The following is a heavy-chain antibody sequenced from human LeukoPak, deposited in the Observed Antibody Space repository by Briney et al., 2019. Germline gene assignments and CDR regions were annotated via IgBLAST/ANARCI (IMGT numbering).Heavy chain of an antibody. CDR3: AKDLVVSLSIDY. Sequence: GGSLRLSCAASGFTFSSYAMHWVRQAPGKGLEWVAFIRYDGSNKYYADSVKGRFTISRDNSKNTLYLQMNSLRAEDTAVYYCAKDLVVSLSIDYWGQGTLVTVSS. V-gene: IGHV3-30*02. CDR2: IRYDGSNK. CDR1: GFTFSSYA. J-gene: IGHJ4*02. D-gene: IGHD2-21*01.